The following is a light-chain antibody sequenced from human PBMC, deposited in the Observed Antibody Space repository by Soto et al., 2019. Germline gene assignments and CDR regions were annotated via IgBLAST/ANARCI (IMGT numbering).Light chain of an antibody. V-gene: IGKV1-39*01. Sequence: DIQMTESPSALSASVGDRFTSTCRASQSISSYLNWYQQKTGKATKLMIYAASSLQSGVPSTFSGSGSGKDFTITISSLQPEDFATYYCHQSYSTPWTFAQVTKV. CDR1: QSISSY. J-gene: IGKJ1*01. CDR2: AAS. CDR3: HQSYSTPWT.